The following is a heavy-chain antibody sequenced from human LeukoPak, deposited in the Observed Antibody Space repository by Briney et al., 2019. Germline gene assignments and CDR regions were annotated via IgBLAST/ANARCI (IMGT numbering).Heavy chain of an antibody. V-gene: IGHV3-23*01. D-gene: IGHD1-1*01. Sequence: PGGSLRLSCAASGFTFSSYAMNWVRQAPGKGLEWVSTISNSGESTYYADSVKGRFTISRDNSKNTLFLQMNSLRAEDTAVYYCARVSWFPGTSYYYMDVWGKGTTVTVSS. CDR3: ARVSWFPGTSYYYMDV. CDR2: ISNSGEST. J-gene: IGHJ6*03. CDR1: GFTFSSYA.